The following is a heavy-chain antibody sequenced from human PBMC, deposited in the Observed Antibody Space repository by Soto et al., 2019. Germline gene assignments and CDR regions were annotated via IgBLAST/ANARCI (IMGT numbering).Heavy chain of an antibody. CDR2: ISATGATT. CDR3: AKGRKSTEKDIAVMLAAASSIQH. CDR1: GFTFSDYA. J-gene: IGHJ1*01. D-gene: IGHD2-15*01. V-gene: IGHV3-23*01. Sequence: EVQLLESGGGLVQPGGSLRLSCVASGFTFSDYAMTWVRQAPGKGLEWVSVISATGATTYYADSVRGRFTISRENSKNTLNLQMHDLRVEDTAVIYCAKGRKSTEKDIAVMLAAASSIQHWGQGTLVTVSS.